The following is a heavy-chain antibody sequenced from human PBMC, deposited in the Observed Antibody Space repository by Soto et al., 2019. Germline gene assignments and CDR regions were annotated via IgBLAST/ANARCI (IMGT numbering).Heavy chain of an antibody. CDR3: AREKGYISGPKNFDY. CDR1: GASISSGDYF. Sequence: LSLTCTVSGASISSGDYFWSWIRQSPGKGLEWIGYIYDSGSSYYNPSLKSRVTMSVDTSKNQFSLKLSSVTAADTAVYYCAREKGYISGPKNFDYWGQGTLVTVSS. V-gene: IGHV4-30-4*01. CDR2: IYDSGSS. D-gene: IGHD5-12*01. J-gene: IGHJ4*02.